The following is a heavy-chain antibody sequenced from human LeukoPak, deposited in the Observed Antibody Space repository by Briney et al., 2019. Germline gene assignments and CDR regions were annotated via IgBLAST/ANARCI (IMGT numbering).Heavy chain of an antibody. Sequence: PGGSLRLSCAASGFTFSDDYMDWVRQAPGKGLEWVGRTRNKANSYTTEYAASVKGRFTISRDDSKNSLYLQMSSLKTDDTAVYYCARGTTHGDWGQRTLVTVSS. CDR1: GFTFSDDY. D-gene: IGHD1-7*01. J-gene: IGHJ4*02. CDR2: TRNKANSYTT. V-gene: IGHV3-72*01. CDR3: ARGTTHGD.